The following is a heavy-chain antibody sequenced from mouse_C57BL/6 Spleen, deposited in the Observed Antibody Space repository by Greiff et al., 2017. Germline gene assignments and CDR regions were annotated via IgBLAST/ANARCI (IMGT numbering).Heavy chain of an antibody. CDR2: INPNNGGT. V-gene: IGHV1-22*01. Sequence: EVQRVESGPELVKPGASVKMSCKASGYTFTDYNMHWVKQSHGKSLEWIGYINPNNGGTSYNQKFKGKATLTVNKSSSTAYMELRSLTSEDSAVYYCARVGILRAMDYWGQGTSVTVSS. J-gene: IGHJ4*01. CDR3: ARVGILRAMDY. D-gene: IGHD3-1*01. CDR1: GYTFTDYN.